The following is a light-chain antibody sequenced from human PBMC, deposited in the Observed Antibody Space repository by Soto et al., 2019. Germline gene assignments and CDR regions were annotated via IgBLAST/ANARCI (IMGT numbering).Light chain of an antibody. CDR1: SSDVGGYNY. CDR2: EVS. V-gene: IGLV2-8*01. Sequence: QSALTQPPSASGSPGQSVTISCTGTSSDVGGYNYVSLYQQHPGKAPKLMIYEVSKRPSGVPDRFSGSKSGNTASLTFSGLQAEDEADYYCSSYAGSNNLVFGGGTKLTVL. J-gene: IGLJ2*01. CDR3: SSYAGSNNLV.